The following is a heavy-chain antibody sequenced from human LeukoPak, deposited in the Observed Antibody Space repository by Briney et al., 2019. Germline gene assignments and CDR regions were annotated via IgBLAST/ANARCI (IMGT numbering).Heavy chain of an antibody. CDR3: ARGARGYSYGHYYYYMDV. CDR1: GDSISSGDYY. J-gene: IGHJ6*03. Sequence: PSETLSLTCTVSGDSISSGDYYWSWIRQPAGKGLEWIGRISSSGSTNYNPSLKSRVTISVDTSKNQFSLKLSSVTAADTAVYYCARGARGYSYGHYYYYMDVWGKGTTVTISS. V-gene: IGHV4-61*02. CDR2: ISSSGST. D-gene: IGHD5-18*01.